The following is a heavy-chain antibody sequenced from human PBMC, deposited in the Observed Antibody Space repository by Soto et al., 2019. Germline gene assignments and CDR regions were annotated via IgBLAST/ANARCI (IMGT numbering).Heavy chain of an antibody. Sequence: GGSLNISFKCSGHRFTSYWISGVRQMPGKGLEGRGWIDASDSYTTSRPTLQGHVTITADKSISTDYLQWSSLKASDTDMYYYARHTYRSSWDYYYGMDVWGQGTTVTVSS. D-gene: IGHD6-13*01. V-gene: IGHV5-10-1*01. CDR2: IDASDSYT. CDR1: GHRFTSYW. J-gene: IGHJ6*02. CDR3: ARHTYRSSWDYYYGMDV.